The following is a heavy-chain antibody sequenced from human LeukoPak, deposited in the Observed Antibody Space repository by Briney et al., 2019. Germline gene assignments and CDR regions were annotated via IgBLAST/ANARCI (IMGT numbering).Heavy chain of an antibody. CDR2: ISGSGGST. D-gene: IGHD2-2*01. V-gene: IGHV3-23*01. CDR1: GGSFSGYY. Sequence: ETLSLTCAVYGGSFSGYYWSWIRQPPGKGLEWVSAISGSGGSTYYADSVKGRFTISRDNSKNTLYLQMNSLRAEDTAVYYCAKIPTRYCSSTSCSFDYWGQGTLVTVSS. J-gene: IGHJ4*02. CDR3: AKIPTRYCSSTSCSFDY.